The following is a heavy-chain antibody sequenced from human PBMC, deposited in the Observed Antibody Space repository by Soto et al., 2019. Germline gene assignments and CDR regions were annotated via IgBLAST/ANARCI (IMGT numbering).Heavy chain of an antibody. J-gene: IGHJ4*02. D-gene: IGHD6-13*01. CDR2: ISYDGSNK. CDR1: GFTFSSYG. Sequence: GGYLRLSCAASGFTFSSYGMHWVRQAPGKGLEWVAVISYDGSNKYYADSVKGRFTISRDNSKNTLYLQMNSLRAEDTAVYYCAKDQESGYSSSWYFDYWGQGTLVTVSS. CDR3: AKDQESGYSSSWYFDY. V-gene: IGHV3-30*18.